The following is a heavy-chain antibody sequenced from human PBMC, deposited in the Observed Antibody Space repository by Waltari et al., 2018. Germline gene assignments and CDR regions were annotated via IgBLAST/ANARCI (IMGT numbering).Heavy chain of an antibody. CDR3: ARHLERYWYYGMDV. CDR1: GGSIIPYY. V-gene: IGHV4-59*08. CDR2: VIHTGST. Sequence: QVQLQESGPGLAKPSETLSFSCTVSGGSIIPYYWSWIRQPPGKGLEWIGYVIHTGSTSYNPSLQRRVTLSLDVSRNQFSLHLSSVTAANTAVYYCARHLERYWYYGMDVWGQGATVTVSS. J-gene: IGHJ6*02. D-gene: IGHD2-8*02.